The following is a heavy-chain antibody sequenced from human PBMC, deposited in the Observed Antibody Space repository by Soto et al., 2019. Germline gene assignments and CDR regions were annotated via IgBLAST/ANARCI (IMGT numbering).Heavy chain of an antibody. CDR3: APHVSCAGGSCQYDAFAI. J-gene: IGHJ3*02. V-gene: IGHV3-23*01. D-gene: IGHD2-15*01. Sequence: EVRVLESGGDLVQPGGSLRLSCEGSAFTFRGHAMTWIRQAPGKGPEWVSTITADGGAYYADSVKGRFAMSRDASERTLYLQMNSLGVEDTAAYYCAPHVSCAGGSCQYDAFAIRGQGTVVTVSS. CDR1: AFTFRGHA. CDR2: ITADGGA.